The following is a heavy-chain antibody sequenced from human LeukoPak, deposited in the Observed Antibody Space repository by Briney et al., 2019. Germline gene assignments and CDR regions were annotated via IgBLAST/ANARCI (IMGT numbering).Heavy chain of an antibody. CDR3: ARGTTGWIYHYHYYMDV. Sequence: ASVKVSCKASGYTFTSYDINWVRQATGQGLEWMGWMNPNSGNTGYAQKFQGRVTITRNTSISTAYMELSSLRSEDTAVYYCARGTTGWIYHYHYYMDVWGKGTTVTVSS. J-gene: IGHJ6*03. CDR2: MNPNSGNT. D-gene: IGHD6-19*01. CDR1: GYTFTSYD. V-gene: IGHV1-8*03.